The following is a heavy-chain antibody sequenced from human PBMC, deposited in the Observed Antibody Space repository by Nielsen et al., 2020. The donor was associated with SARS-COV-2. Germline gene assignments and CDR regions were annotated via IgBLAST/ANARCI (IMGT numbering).Heavy chain of an antibody. CDR3: ARGESGRYFDWLFSDAFDI. CDR1: GYTFTSYY. CDR2: INPSGGST. Sequence: ASVKVSCKASGYTFTSYYMHWVRQAPGQGLEWMGIINPSGGSTSYAQKFQGRVTMTRDTSTSTVYMELSSLRSDDTAVYYCARGESGRYFDWLFSDAFDIWGQGTMVTVSS. J-gene: IGHJ3*02. D-gene: IGHD3-9*01. V-gene: IGHV1-46*01.